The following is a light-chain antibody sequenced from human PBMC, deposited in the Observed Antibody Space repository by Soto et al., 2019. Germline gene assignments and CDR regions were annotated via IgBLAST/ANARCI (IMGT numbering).Light chain of an antibody. CDR2: GTS. J-gene: IGKJ4*01. CDR1: QDIRDS. CDR3: QQYDSLPLT. Sequence: DIPMTQSPSSLSASVGDRVTISCQASQDIRDSLNWYQQKPGKAPNLLIYGTSNLETGVPSRFSGSGSGTDFTFTISSLQPDDIATYYCQQYDSLPLTFGGGTKVEIK. V-gene: IGKV1-33*01.